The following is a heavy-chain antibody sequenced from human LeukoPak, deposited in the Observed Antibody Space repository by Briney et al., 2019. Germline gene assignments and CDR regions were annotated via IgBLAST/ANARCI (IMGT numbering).Heavy chain of an antibody. D-gene: IGHD3-10*01. J-gene: IGHJ4*02. V-gene: IGHV3-64*01. Sequence: ETLSLTCTVSGGSVSGYYWSWVRQPPGKGLEYVSAISPSGDSTYYTNSVKGRFTISRDNSKNTLFLQMGSLTAEDMAVYYCARGLYYGSGQYYFDYWGQGTLVTVSS. CDR1: GGSVSGYY. CDR2: ISPSGDST. CDR3: ARGLYYGSGQYYFDY.